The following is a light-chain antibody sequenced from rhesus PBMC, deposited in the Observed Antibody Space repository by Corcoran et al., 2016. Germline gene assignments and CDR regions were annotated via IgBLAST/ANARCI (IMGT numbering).Light chain of an antibody. CDR1: QSVSSY. V-gene: IGKV3-53*01. CDR3: LKYRSSPP. J-gene: IGKJ4*01. Sequence: QVILTQSPATLSLSPGERATLSCRASQSVSSYSAWYQQKPGQAPRLLIYGASSRATGIPDRFSGSGSGTEFALTIRKLEPEDFAVYYCLKYRSSPPFGVRTKVEI. CDR2: GAS.